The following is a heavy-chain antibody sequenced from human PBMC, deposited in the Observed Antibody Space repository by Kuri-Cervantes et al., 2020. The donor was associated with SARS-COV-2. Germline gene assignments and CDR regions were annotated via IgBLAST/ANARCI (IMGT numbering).Heavy chain of an antibody. Sequence: GESLKISCAVSGFTVSRNYMSWVRQAPGKGLEWVSVTYSGGNAYYADSVKGRFTISTGDSKNTLYLQLNSLRAEDSAVYYCAGGFAMVRSMDVWGQGTTVTVSS. J-gene: IGHJ6*02. V-gene: IGHV3-53*01. CDR1: GFTVSRNY. CDR3: AGGFAMVRSMDV. D-gene: IGHD3-10*01. CDR2: TYSGGNA.